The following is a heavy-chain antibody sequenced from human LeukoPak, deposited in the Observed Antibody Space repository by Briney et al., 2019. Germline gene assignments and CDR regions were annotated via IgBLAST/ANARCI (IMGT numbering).Heavy chain of an antibody. Sequence: GASVKVSCKASGGTFSSYAISWVRQAPGQGLEWMGGIIPIFGTANYAQKFQGRVTITADESTSTAYMELSSLRSEDTAVYYCARDRGDIVLMVYGNNWFDPWSQGTLVTVSS. CDR2: IIPIFGTA. D-gene: IGHD2-8*01. J-gene: IGHJ5*02. CDR1: GGTFSSYA. CDR3: ARDRGDIVLMVYGNNWFDP. V-gene: IGHV1-69*13.